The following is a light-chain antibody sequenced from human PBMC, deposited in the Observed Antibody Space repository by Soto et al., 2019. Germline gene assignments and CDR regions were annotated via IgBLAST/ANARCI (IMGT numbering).Light chain of an antibody. J-gene: IGKJ1*01. CDR1: QSVSSK. V-gene: IGKV3-15*01. CDR2: GAS. Sequence: EIAMTQSPATLSLSPGERATLSCRASQSVSSKLAWYQQKPGQAPRLLIYGASTRATGIPARFSGSGSGTEFTLTISSLQSADFAVYYCQQYNNWPPWTFGQGTKVDIK. CDR3: QQYNNWPPWT.